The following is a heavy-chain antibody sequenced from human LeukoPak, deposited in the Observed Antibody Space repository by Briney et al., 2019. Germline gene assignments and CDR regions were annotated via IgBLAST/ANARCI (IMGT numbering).Heavy chain of an antibody. CDR3: ARDRSSGWYPFDY. J-gene: IGHJ4*02. CDR2: INPSGGST. Sequence: ASVKVSCKASGYTFTNYYMHWVRHAPGQGLEWMGIINPSGGSTMYAQTFQGRVTMTSDTSTSTVYMEMSSLRSEDTAVFYCARDRSSGWYPFDYWGRGTLVTVSS. CDR1: GYTFTNYY. D-gene: IGHD6-19*01. V-gene: IGHV1-46*01.